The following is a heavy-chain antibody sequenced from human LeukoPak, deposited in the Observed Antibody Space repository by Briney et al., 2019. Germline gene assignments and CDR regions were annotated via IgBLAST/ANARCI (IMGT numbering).Heavy chain of an antibody. Sequence: PSETLSLTCSVSGGSISSDNWWGWVRQPPGKGLEWIGEIYHSGSTNYNPSLKSRVTISVEKSKNQFSLNLNSVTAADTAVYYRARETVEEDGSYYPYVDFGGQGTRVTVSS. CDR3: ARETVEEDGSYYPYVDF. CDR1: GGSISSDNW. J-gene: IGHJ4*02. D-gene: IGHD3-22*01. CDR2: IYHSGST. V-gene: IGHV4-4*02.